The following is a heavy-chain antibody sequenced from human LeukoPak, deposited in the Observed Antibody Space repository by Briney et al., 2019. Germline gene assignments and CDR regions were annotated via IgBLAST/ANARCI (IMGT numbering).Heavy chain of an antibody. CDR1: GFTFSSYA. V-gene: IGHV3-23*01. J-gene: IGHJ4*02. D-gene: IGHD3-10*01. CDR3: AKRYHGSGTFDY. Sequence: GGSLRLSCAASGFTFSSYAMNWVRQAPGKGLEWVSAISGSGGSTYYADSVKGRFTISRDNSKNTLYLQMNSLRAEDTAVYYCAKRYHGSGTFDYWGQGTLVTVSS. CDR2: ISGSGGST.